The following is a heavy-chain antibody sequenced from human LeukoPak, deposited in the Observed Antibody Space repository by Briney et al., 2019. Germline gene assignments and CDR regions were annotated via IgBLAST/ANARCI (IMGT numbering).Heavy chain of an antibody. Sequence: GASVTVSCKASGYTFTSYYMHWVRQAPGQGLEWMGIINPSGGSTGYAQKFQGRVTMTRDTSTSTVYMELSSLRSEDTAVYYCARDLTWGTYYYDSSGYYPPGAFDIWGQGTMVTVSS. J-gene: IGHJ3*02. CDR3: ARDLTWGTYYYDSSGYYPPGAFDI. CDR1: GYTFTSYY. D-gene: IGHD3-22*01. CDR2: INPSGGST. V-gene: IGHV1-46*01.